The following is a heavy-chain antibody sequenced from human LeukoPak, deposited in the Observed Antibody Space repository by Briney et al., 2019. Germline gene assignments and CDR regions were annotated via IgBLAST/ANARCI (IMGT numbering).Heavy chain of an antibody. Sequence: ASVKVSCKASGYTFGSQGINWVRQAPGQGLEWMGWIATYDGDTNYAQKFQGRVTMTTDTSTSTAYLELGGLRSDDTAVYYCAKDFEDTALFKSWGQGTLVTVSS. D-gene: IGHD5-18*01. J-gene: IGHJ5*02. CDR2: IATYDGDT. CDR1: GYTFGSQG. V-gene: IGHV1-18*01. CDR3: AKDFEDTALFKS.